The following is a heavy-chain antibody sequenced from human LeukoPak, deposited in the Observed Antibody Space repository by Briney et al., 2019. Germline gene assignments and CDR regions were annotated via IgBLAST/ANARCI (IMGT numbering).Heavy chain of an antibody. CDR1: GYTFTSYA. CDR2: ISGHNGNT. J-gene: IGHJ5*02. Sequence: ASVKVSCKASGYTFTSYAISWVRQAPGLGLEWMGWISGHNGNTNYAHKFQGRVTMTTDTSTSTAYMELRSLRTDDTAVYYCARLTVVMVYSIQENWLDPWGQGTLVTVSS. CDR3: ARLTVVMVYSIQENWLDP. V-gene: IGHV1-18*01. D-gene: IGHD2-8*01.